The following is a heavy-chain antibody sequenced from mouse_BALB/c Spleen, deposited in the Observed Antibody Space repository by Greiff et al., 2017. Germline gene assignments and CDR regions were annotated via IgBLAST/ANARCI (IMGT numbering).Heavy chain of an antibody. J-gene: IGHJ4*01. Sequence: QVTLKECGPGILQPSQTLSLTCSFSGFSLSTSGMGVSWIRQPSGKGLEWLAHIYWDDDKRYNPSLKSRLTISKDTSSNQVFLKITSVDTADTATYYCARRDYYRYDYAMDYWGQGTSVTVSS. D-gene: IGHD2-14*01. CDR3: ARRDYYRYDYAMDY. V-gene: IGHV8-12*01. CDR2: IYWDDDK. CDR1: GFSLSTSGMG.